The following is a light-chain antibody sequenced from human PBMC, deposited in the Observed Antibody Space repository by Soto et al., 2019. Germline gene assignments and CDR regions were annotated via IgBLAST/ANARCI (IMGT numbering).Light chain of an antibody. CDR1: QSVSSN. CDR3: QQYNKWPLT. CDR2: AVS. Sequence: EIMMTQSPGTLSASPGERATLYCRASQSVSSNLAWYQQKPGQAPRLLLYAVSTRATGIPARFSGSGSGTEFSLTISSLQSEDFAVYYCQQYNKWPLTFGQGTKVEIK. J-gene: IGKJ1*01. V-gene: IGKV3-15*01.